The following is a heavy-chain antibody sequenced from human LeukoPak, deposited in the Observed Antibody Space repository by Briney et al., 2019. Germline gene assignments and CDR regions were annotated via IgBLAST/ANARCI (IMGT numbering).Heavy chain of an antibody. V-gene: IGHV1-46*01. CDR2: IRPNSGAT. CDR1: ANTFTNYY. Sequence: EASVNVSCKASANTFTNYYMHWVRQAPGQGVEWMGIIRPNSGATSYAQPFQGRVTMITDPSTSTVYMELKNLKSDDTAVYSCAREKPDSGGLDYWGQGTLVTVSS. CDR3: AREKPDSGGLDY. J-gene: IGHJ4*02. D-gene: IGHD1-14*01.